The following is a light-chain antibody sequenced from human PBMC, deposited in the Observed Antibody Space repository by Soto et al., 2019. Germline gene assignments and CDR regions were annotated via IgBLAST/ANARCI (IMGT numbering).Light chain of an antibody. J-gene: IGLJ3*02. CDR1: SSDIGSYDL. Sequence: QSALTQPASVSGSPGQSITISCTGTSSDIGSYDLVSWYQRHPGKAPKLMIHEDSKRPSGVSNRFSGSKSVSTASLTISGLQAEDEADYYCCSYAGRSTLMLGGRTELTV. CDR3: CSYAGRSTLM. V-gene: IGLV2-23*01. CDR2: EDS.